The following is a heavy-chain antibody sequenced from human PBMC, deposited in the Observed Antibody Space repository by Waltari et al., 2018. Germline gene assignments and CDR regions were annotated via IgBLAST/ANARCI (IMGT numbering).Heavy chain of an antibody. CDR3: TRGDYVGDPHDH. CDR2: LSGILNYI. CDR1: GVSFGGYS. J-gene: IGHJ4*02. Sequence: EVQLVESWGTLVKPWGSLRLSCGASGVSFGGYSMNWVRQTPGKWLEWVSYLSGILNYIYYVDPVKVRFTVSGSNVQSVLYLTVTRLAADDPAVYYCTRGDYVGDPHDHWGQGTLVTFSS. D-gene: IGHD4-17*01. V-gene: IGHV3-21*02.